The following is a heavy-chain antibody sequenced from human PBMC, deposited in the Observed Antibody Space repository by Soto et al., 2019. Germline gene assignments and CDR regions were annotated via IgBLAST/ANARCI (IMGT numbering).Heavy chain of an antibody. CDR3: AREPGVNWA. CDR2: MYSGGGT. Sequence: EVQLVESGGGLVQPGGSLRLSCVASGFTVSNNYMNWVRQAPGKGLEWVSNMYSGGGTYYTVSVKRRFTISRDSSTNTLYLQMDHVRAEDPAVYCCAREPGVNWAWGTGPTVTVSS. V-gene: IGHV3-66*01. D-gene: IGHD3-10*01. J-gene: IGHJ6*04. CDR1: GFTVSNNY.